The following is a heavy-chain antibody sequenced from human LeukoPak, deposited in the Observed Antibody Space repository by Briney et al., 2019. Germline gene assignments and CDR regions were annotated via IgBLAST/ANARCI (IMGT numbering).Heavy chain of an antibody. D-gene: IGHD3-3*01. CDR2: IYYSGST. CDR1: GGSISSSSYY. Sequence: SDTLSLTCTVSGGSISSSSYYWGWIRQPPGKGLEWIGSIYYSGSTYYNPSLKSRVTISVDTSKNQYSLKLSSVTAADTAVYYCARDSPDFWSGYHHNWFDPWGQGTLVTVSS. J-gene: IGHJ5*02. CDR3: ARDSPDFWSGYHHNWFDP. V-gene: IGHV4-39*07.